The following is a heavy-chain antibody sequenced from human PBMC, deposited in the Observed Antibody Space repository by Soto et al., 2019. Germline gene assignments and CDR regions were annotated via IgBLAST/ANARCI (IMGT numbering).Heavy chain of an antibody. V-gene: IGHV3-30*18. D-gene: IGHD2-2*02. CDR1: GFTFSSYG. Sequence: QVQLVESGGGVVQPGRSLRLSCAASGFTFSSYGMHWVRQAPGKGLEWVAVISYDGSNKYYADSVKGRFTISRDNSKNTLYLQMNSLRAEDTAVYYCAKEGYCSSTSCYRPSYYYGMDVWGQGTTVTVSS. CDR3: AKEGYCSSTSCYRPSYYYGMDV. J-gene: IGHJ6*02. CDR2: ISYDGSNK.